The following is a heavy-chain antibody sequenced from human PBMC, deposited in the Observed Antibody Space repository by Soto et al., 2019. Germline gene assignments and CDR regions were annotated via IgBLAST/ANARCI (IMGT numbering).Heavy chain of an antibody. CDR1: GFTFSSYS. Sequence: GGSLRLSCAASGFTFSSYSMNWVRQAPGKGLEWISAISGSDGSTYYADSVKGRFTISRDYSKNTLILQMNSLGAEDTAVYYCAKSTGYSSGWYDSWGQGTLVTVSS. CDR2: ISGSDGST. CDR3: AKSTGYSSGWYDS. V-gene: IGHV3-23*01. D-gene: IGHD6-19*01. J-gene: IGHJ5*01.